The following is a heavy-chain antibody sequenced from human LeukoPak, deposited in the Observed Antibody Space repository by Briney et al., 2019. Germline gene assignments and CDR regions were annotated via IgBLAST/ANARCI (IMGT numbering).Heavy chain of an antibody. CDR1: GFTFSSNS. Sequence: GGSLSLSCAVSGFTFSSNSMHWVRQAPGKGLEWVSSISSSSSDIYYTDSVKGRFAISRDNAKNSLYLQLNSLRAEDTAVYYCARDHNWGNEVDHWGQGALVTV. CDR2: ISSSSSDI. CDR3: ARDHNWGNEVDH. V-gene: IGHV3-21*01. J-gene: IGHJ4*02. D-gene: IGHD7-27*01.